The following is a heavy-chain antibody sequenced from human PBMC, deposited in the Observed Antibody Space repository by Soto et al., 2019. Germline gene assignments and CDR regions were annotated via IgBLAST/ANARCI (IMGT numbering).Heavy chain of an antibody. Sequence: ASVKVSCNASGYTFTSYDINWVRQATGQGLEWMGWMNPNSGNTGYAQKFQGRVTMTRNTSISTAYMELSSLRSEDTAVYYCARSRETLITASNNWFDPCGPGTLVTVSS. V-gene: IGHV1-8*01. CDR2: MNPNSGNT. J-gene: IGHJ5*02. CDR1: GYTFTSYD. D-gene: IGHD5-18*01. CDR3: ARSRETLITASNNWFDP.